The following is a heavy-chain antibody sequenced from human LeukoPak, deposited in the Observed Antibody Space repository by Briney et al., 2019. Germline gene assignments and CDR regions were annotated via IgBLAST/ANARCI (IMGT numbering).Heavy chain of an antibody. CDR2: INWNGGST. V-gene: IGHV3-20*04. J-gene: IGHJ4*02. CDR3: ARVMITFGGDPAFDY. CDR1: GFTCDDYG. D-gene: IGHD3-16*01. Sequence: QTGGSLTLSCGASGFTCDDYGISWFPQAQGKELEWVSCINWNGGSTGYADSVKCRFTISRDNAKNYLYLQMNSLRAEDTALYYCARVMITFGGDPAFDYWGQGTLVTVSS.